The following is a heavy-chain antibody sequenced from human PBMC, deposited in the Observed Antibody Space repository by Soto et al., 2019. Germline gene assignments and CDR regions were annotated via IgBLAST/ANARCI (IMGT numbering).Heavy chain of an antibody. CDR1: GFTFSSYG. Sequence: LRLSCAASGFTFSSYGMHWVRQAPGKGLEWVAVISYDGSNKYYADSVKGRFTISRDSSKNTLYLQMNSLRAEDTAVYYCAKDLSNYFDYWGQGTLVTVSS. CDR3: AKDLSNYFDY. CDR2: ISYDGSNK. V-gene: IGHV3-30*18. J-gene: IGHJ4*02.